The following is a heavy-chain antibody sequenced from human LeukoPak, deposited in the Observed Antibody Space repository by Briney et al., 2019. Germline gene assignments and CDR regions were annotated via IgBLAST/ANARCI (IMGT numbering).Heavy chain of an antibody. CDR3: AKTLSGYSYANDGMDV. D-gene: IGHD5-18*01. CDR2: ISWNSDTI. V-gene: IGHV3-9*01. Sequence: GRSLRLSCAASGFTFDDYAMHWVRQVPGKGLEWVSGISWNSDTIGYADSVKGRFTISRDSAKNSVYLQMSSLRAEDTALYYCAKTLSGYSYANDGMDVWGQGTTVTVSS. CDR1: GFTFDDYA. J-gene: IGHJ6*02.